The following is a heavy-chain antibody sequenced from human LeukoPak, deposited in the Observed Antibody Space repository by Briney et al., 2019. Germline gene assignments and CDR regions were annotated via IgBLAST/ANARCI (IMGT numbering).Heavy chain of an antibody. J-gene: IGHJ6*02. Sequence: GGSLRLSCAVSGFTFSSYSMNWVRQAPGKGLEWGSSISSSSSYIYYADSVKGRFTISRDNAKNSLYLQMNSLRAEDTAVYYCARDWTTVVTRYYYYGMDVWGQGTTVTVSS. V-gene: IGHV3-21*01. CDR2: ISSSSSYI. CDR1: GFTFSSYS. CDR3: ARDWTTVVTRYYYYGMDV. D-gene: IGHD4-23*01.